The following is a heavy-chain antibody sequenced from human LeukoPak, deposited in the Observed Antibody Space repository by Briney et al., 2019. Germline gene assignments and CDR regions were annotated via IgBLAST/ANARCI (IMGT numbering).Heavy chain of an antibody. CDR2: TNPNSGNT. CDR1: GYTFTSYD. Sequence: ASVKVSCKASGYTFTSYDINWVRQATGQGLEWMGWTNPNSGNTGYAQKFQGRVTMTRNTSISTAYMELSSLRSEDTAVYYCARVRQDYGSGSYYNLPWGQGTLVAVSS. D-gene: IGHD3-10*01. J-gene: IGHJ4*02. V-gene: IGHV1-8*01. CDR3: ARVRQDYGSGSYYNLP.